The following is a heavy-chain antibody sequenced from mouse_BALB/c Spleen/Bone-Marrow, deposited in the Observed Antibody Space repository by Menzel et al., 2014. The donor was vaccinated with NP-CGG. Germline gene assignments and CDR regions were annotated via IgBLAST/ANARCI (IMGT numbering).Heavy chain of an antibody. Sequence: QVQLKQSGPGLVQPSQSLFITCTVSGFSVISYGVHWVRQPPGKGLEWLGVIWSGGSTDYNAAFISRLSTSKDNSKSQVFFKMNSLHADDTAIYYCARNDYGNPHYAMDYWGQGTSVTVSS. CDR3: ARNDYGNPHYAMDY. CDR2: IWSGGST. CDR1: GFSVISYG. J-gene: IGHJ4*01. D-gene: IGHD2-1*01. V-gene: IGHV2-4*02.